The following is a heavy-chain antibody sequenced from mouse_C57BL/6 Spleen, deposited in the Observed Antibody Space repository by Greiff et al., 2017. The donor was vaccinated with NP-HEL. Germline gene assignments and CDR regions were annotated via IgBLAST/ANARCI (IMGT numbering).Heavy chain of an antibody. CDR1: GYTFTDYY. CDR3: AQTGTGAMDY. J-gene: IGHJ4*01. Sequence: EVQLQQSGPELVKPGASVKISCKASGYTFTDYYMNWVKQSHGKSLEWIGDINPNNGGTSYNQKFKGKATLTVDKSSSTAYMELRSLTSEDSAVYYCAQTGTGAMDYWGQGTSVTVSS. CDR2: INPNNGGT. D-gene: IGHD4-1*01. V-gene: IGHV1-26*01.